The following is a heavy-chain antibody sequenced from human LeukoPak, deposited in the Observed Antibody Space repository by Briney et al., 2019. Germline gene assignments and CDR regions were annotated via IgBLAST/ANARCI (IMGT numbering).Heavy chain of an antibody. Sequence: QTGGSLRLSCTASGLTFSDYSMAWVRQAPGKGLFWVSGISAGGGSTYYADSVKGRFTISRDNSRNTLYLQMNSLSAEDTAVYYCAKDAAGPEYWGQGTLVTVSS. V-gene: IGHV3-23*01. CDR2: ISAGGGST. CDR1: GLTFSDYS. D-gene: IGHD6-13*01. CDR3: AKDAAGPEY. J-gene: IGHJ4*02.